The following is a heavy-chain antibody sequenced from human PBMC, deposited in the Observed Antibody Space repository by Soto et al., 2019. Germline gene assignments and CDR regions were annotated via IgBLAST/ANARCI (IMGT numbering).Heavy chain of an antibody. J-gene: IGHJ6*02. CDR2: IIPIFGTA. Sequence: QVQLVQSGAEVKKPGSSVKVSCKASGGTFSSYAISWVRQAPGQGLEWMGGIIPIFGTANYAQKFQGRVTITADKSTSTAYMELSSLRSEDTAVYYCASNVVVVAATYYGMDVWGQGPTVTVSS. V-gene: IGHV1-69*06. CDR1: GGTFSSYA. D-gene: IGHD2-15*01. CDR3: ASNVVVVAATYYGMDV.